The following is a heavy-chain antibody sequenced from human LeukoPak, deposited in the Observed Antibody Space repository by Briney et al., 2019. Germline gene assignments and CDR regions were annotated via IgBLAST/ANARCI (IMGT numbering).Heavy chain of an antibody. Sequence: GASVKVSCKASGYTFTSYDINWVRQATGQGLEWMGWMNPNSGNTGYAQKFQGRVTMTRNTSISTAYMELSSLRSEDTAVYYCARGPSYYDFWSGYYEDYWGQGTLVTVSS. CDR1: GYTFTSYD. J-gene: IGHJ4*02. V-gene: IGHV1-8*01. D-gene: IGHD3-3*01. CDR2: MNPNSGNT. CDR3: ARGPSYYDFWSGYYEDY.